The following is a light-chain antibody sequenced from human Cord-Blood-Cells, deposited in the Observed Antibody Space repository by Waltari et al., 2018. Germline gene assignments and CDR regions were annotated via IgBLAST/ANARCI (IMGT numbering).Light chain of an antibody. V-gene: IGLV2-14*01. CDR1: SSDVGGYNY. Sequence: QSALTQPASVSGSPGQSITIPCPGTSSDVGGYNYVSGYQQHPGTAPKLMIYDVSNRPAGVSNRFSGSKSGNTASLTISGLQAEDEADYYCSSYTSSSTLVFGGGTKLTVL. CDR3: SSYTSSSTLV. J-gene: IGLJ2*01. CDR2: DVS.